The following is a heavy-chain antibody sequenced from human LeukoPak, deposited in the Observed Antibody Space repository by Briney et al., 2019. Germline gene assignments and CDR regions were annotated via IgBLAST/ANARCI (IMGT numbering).Heavy chain of an antibody. D-gene: IGHD6-13*01. CDR3: AHRLGYSSSFGFDY. J-gene: IGHJ4*02. CDR1: GFSLSTSGVG. Sequence: SGPTLVKPTQTLTLTCTFSGFSLSTSGVGVGWIRQPPGKALEWLALIYWDDDKRYSPSLKSRLTITKDTSKSQVVLTMTNMDPVDTATYYCAHRLGYSSSFGFDYWGQGTLVTVSS. V-gene: IGHV2-5*02. CDR2: IYWDDDK.